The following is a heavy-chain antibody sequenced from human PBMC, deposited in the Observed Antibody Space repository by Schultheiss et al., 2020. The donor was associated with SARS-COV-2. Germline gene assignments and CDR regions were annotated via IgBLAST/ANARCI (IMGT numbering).Heavy chain of an antibody. CDR2: IYYSGST. J-gene: IGHJ4*02. CDR1: GGSISSGGYY. CDR3: ARGTHYDSSGYYYYFDY. Sequence: SETLSLTCTVSGGSISSGGYYWSWIRQHPGKGLAWIGYIYYSGSTYYNPSLKSRVTISVDTSKNQFSLKLSSVTAADTAVYYCARGTHYDSSGYYYYFDYWGQGTLVTIS. D-gene: IGHD3-22*01. V-gene: IGHV4-31*03.